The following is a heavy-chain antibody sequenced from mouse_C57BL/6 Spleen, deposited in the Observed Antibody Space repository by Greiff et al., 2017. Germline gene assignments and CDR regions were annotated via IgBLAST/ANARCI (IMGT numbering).Heavy chain of an antibody. CDR1: GFSLTSYG. V-gene: IGHV2-2*01. D-gene: IGHD1-1*01. CDR2: IWSGGST. Sequence: VQRVESGPGLVQPSQSLSITCTVSGFSLTSYGVHWVRQSPGKGLEWLGVIWSGGSTDYNAAFISSLSISKDNSKSQVFFKMNSQQADDTAIYYCARKGITTVVADYAMDYWGQGTSVTVSS. J-gene: IGHJ4*01. CDR3: ARKGITTVVADYAMDY.